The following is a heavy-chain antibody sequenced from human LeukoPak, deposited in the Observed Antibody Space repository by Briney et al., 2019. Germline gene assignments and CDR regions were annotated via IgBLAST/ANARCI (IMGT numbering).Heavy chain of an antibody. V-gene: IGHV4-59*01. Sequence: SETLSLTCTVSGGSISSYYWSWIRQPPGKGLEGIGYIYYSGSTNYNPSLKSRGTISVDTSKNQFSLKLSSVTAADTAVYYCASQIPYYYDSSGYNFQHWGQGTLVTVSS. D-gene: IGHD3-22*01. J-gene: IGHJ1*01. CDR1: GGSISSYY. CDR3: ASQIPYYYDSSGYNFQH. CDR2: IYYSGST.